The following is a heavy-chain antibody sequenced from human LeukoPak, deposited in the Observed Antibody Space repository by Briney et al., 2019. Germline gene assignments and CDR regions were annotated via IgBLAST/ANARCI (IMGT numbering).Heavy chain of an antibody. CDR1: GGSITNYY. J-gene: IGHJ6*03. Sequence: PSETLSLSCTVSGGSITNYYWSWIRQPAGKGVEWIGRIYGSGSTNYNPSLRSRVSMSVDTSRNQFSLNLNSVTAADTALYYCARGRTSYDFWGSRSDFHYYMDVWGKGTTVTVSS. V-gene: IGHV4-4*07. D-gene: IGHD3-3*01. CDR2: IYGSGST. CDR3: ARGRTSYDFWGSRSDFHYYMDV.